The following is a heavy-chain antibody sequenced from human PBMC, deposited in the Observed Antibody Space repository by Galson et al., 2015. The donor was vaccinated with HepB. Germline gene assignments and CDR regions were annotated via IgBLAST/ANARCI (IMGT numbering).Heavy chain of an antibody. CDR2: IYIGGRT. CDR1: GFSVSSSY. Sequence: SLRLSCAASGFSVSSSYMSWVRQAPGKGLEWVPVIYIGGRTHYADSVKGRFTISRDNSKNTLYLQMNSLRAEDTAVYYCARVVNQYHYYMDVWGKGTTVTVSS. J-gene: IGHJ6*03. V-gene: IGHV3-53*01. D-gene: IGHD1-14*01. CDR3: ARVVNQYHYYMDV.